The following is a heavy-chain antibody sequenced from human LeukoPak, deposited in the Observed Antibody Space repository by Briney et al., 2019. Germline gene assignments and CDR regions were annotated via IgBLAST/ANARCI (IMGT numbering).Heavy chain of an antibody. D-gene: IGHD5-18*01. CDR3: ARYDGGYSYGYGFDY. J-gene: IGHJ4*02. CDR2: INHSGST. V-gene: IGHV4-34*01. Sequence: SETLSLTCAVFGGSFSGYYWSWIRQPPGKGLEWIGEINHSGSTNYNPSLKSRVTISVDTSKNQFSLKLSSVTAADTAVYYCARYDGGYSYGYGFDYWGQGTLVTVSS. CDR1: GGSFSGYY.